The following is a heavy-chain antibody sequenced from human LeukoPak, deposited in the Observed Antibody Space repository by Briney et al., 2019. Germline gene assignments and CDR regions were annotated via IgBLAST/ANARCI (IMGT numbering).Heavy chain of an antibody. CDR1: GGSISSSSYY. CDR3: ARVFGGSSLSDAFDI. CDR2: IYYSGST. Sequence: PSETLSLTCTVSGGSISSSSYYWGWIRQPPGKGLEWIGSIYYSGSTYYNPSLKSRVTISVDTSKNQFSLKLSSVTAADMAVYYCARVFGGSSLSDAFDIWGQGTMVTVSS. D-gene: IGHD1-26*01. V-gene: IGHV4-39*07. J-gene: IGHJ3*02.